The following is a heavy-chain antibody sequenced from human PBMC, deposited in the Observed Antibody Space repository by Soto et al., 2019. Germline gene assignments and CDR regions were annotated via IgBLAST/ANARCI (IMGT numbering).Heavy chain of an antibody. Sequence: QVQLVQSGAEVKKPGASVKVSCKASGYTFTSYGISWVRQAPGQGLEWMGWISAYNGNTDYAQKLQGRVTMTTDTATSTAYMELRSLRSDDTAVYYCASYHLNSYYYGMDVWGQGTTVTVSS. V-gene: IGHV1-18*01. CDR2: ISAYNGNT. CDR3: ASYHLNSYYYGMDV. J-gene: IGHJ6*02. CDR1: GYTFTSYG.